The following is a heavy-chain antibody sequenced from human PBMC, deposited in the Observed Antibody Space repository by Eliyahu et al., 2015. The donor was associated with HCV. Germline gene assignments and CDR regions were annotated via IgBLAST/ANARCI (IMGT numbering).Heavy chain of an antibody. CDR3: ARSSTGHQFDP. Sequence: QVQLVQSGPEVKKPGASVKVSCKASGYTFTSYGISWVRQAPGQGPEWMGWVRAYNGNTNYAQKFQGRATMTTDTSTSTVYMELRSLTSDDTAVYYCARSSTGHQFDPWGQGTLVTVSS. J-gene: IGHJ5*02. D-gene: IGHD2-2*01. V-gene: IGHV1-18*04. CDR1: GYTFTSYG. CDR2: VRAYNGNT.